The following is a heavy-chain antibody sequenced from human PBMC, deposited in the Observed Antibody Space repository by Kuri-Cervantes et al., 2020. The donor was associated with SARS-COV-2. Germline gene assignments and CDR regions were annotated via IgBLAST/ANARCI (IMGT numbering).Heavy chain of an antibody. J-gene: IGHJ4*02. CDR1: GGSISSSSYY. CDR3: AGRLYYYDSSGSRGNFDY. Sequence: SETLSLTCTVSGGSISSSSYYWGWIRQPPGKGLEWLGSIYYSGRTYYNPSLKSPVTLSVDPYKNQFFLKLSSVTAADTAVYYCAGRLYYYDSSGSRGNFDYWGQGTLVTVSS. V-gene: IGHV4-39*01. CDR2: IYYSGRT. D-gene: IGHD3-22*01.